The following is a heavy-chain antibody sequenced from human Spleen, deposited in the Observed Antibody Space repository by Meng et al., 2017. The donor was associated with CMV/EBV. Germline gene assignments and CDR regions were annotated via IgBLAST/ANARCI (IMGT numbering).Heavy chain of an antibody. D-gene: IGHD2-21*02. Sequence: SETLSLTCSVSGGSISSSSYYWGWIRQPPGKGLEWIGSIYYSGSTYYSPSLKTRVTISVDTSKNQFSLKLSSVTAADTAVYYCATGRGLRHCDSGDCSHETYRYSYGMDTWGEETTVTVSS. CDR3: ATGRGLRHCDSGDCSHETYRYSYGMDT. CDR1: GGSISSSSYY. CDR2: IYYSGST. V-gene: IGHV4-39*07. J-gene: IGHJ6*04.